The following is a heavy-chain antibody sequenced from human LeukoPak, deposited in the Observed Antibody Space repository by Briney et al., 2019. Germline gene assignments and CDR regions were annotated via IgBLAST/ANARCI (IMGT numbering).Heavy chain of an antibody. CDR2: ISSSSSYI. Sequence: PGGSLRLSCAASGFTFSSYSMNWVRQAPGKGMEWVSSISSSSSYIYYADSVKGRFTIPRDNAKNSLYLQMNSLRAEDTAVYYCARDPHSNYYMDVWGKGTTVTVSS. V-gene: IGHV3-21*01. CDR1: GFTFSSYS. J-gene: IGHJ6*03. CDR3: ARDPHSNYYMDV.